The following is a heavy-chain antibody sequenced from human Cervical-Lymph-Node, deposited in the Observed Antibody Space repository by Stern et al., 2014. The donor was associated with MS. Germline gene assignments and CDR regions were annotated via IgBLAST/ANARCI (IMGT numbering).Heavy chain of an antibody. CDR1: GGTFSSYA. CDR2: IIPIVGTA. CDR3: ARDRRHYDTSGGYYFDS. J-gene: IGHJ4*02. D-gene: IGHD3-22*01. Sequence: VQLVESGAEVKKPGSSGKVSCTASGGTFSSYAINWVRQAPGQGPGWMGGIIPIVGTANYAQKFQGRVTITADESTSTAYMELSSLRSEDTAVYYCARDRRHYDTSGGYYFDSWGQGTLVTVSS. V-gene: IGHV1-69*01.